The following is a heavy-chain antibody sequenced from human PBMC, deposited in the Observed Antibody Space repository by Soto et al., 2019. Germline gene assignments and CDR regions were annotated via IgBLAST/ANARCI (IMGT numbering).Heavy chain of an antibody. CDR2: INAGNADK. CDR1: GYTFTNYA. D-gene: IGHD1-1*01. V-gene: IGHV1-3*01. Sequence: QVQLVQSGAEVREPGASVKISCKASGYTFTNYAIHWVRQAPGQRPEWMGWINAGNADKKYSEKFQGRVTITRDTSATTTYMDLSSLKSEDTVVYYCARGRWTQTTADYYLDYWGQGTLVTVSS. CDR3: ARGRWTQTTADYYLDY. J-gene: IGHJ4*02.